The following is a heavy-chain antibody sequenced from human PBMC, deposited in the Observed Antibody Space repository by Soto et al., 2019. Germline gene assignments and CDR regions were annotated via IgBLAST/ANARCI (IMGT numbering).Heavy chain of an antibody. D-gene: IGHD3-22*01. J-gene: IGHJ6*02. CDR2: IDPSDSYT. V-gene: IGHV5-10-1*01. CDR1: GYSFTSYW. Sequence: GESLKISCKGSGYSFTSYWISWVRQMPGKGLEWMGRIDPSDSYTNYSPSFQGHVTISADKSISTAYLQWSSLKASDTAMYYCASTHSSGGYYYYGMDVWGQGTTVTVS. CDR3: ASTHSSGGYYYYGMDV.